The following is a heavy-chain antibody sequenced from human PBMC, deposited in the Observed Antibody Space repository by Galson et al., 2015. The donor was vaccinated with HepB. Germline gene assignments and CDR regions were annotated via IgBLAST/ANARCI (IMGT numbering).Heavy chain of an antibody. CDR3: ARDGWLQLRVLDY. CDR1: GGTFSSYA. V-gene: IGHV1-69*13. Sequence: SVKVSCKASGGTFSSYAISWVRQAPGQGLEWMGGIVPIFGTAKYAQRFQGRVTFTADESTSTAYMEMNSLRSEDTAVYYCARDGWLQLRVLDYWGQGTLVTVSS. D-gene: IGHD5-24*01. J-gene: IGHJ4*02. CDR2: IVPIFGTA.